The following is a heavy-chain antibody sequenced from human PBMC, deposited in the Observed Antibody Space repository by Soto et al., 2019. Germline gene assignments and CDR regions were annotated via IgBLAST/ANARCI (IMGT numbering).Heavy chain of an antibody. CDR1: GFTFSSYA. Sequence: EVQLLESGGGLVQPGGSLRLSCAASGFTFSSYAMRWVRQAPGKGLEWVSAISGSGGNTYYADSVKGRFTISRDNSKNTLYLQMNSMRAEDTAVYYCAKRGSGSYFDYWGQGTLVTVSS. D-gene: IGHD1-26*01. V-gene: IGHV3-23*01. J-gene: IGHJ4*02. CDR3: AKRGSGSYFDY. CDR2: ISGSGGNT.